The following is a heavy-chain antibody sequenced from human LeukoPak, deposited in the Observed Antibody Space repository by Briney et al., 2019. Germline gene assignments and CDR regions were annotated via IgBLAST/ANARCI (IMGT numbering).Heavy chain of an antibody. CDR3: AQIYTYGSSQFDY. CDR1: RFSFSSYG. Sequence: GGSLTLSCAASRFSFSSYGMNWVRQAPGQGLEWISYISRSSGNIHYADSVKGRFAISRDNAKNSLFLQMNSLRVEDTAVYYCAQIYTYGSSQFDYWGQGTLVTVSS. V-gene: IGHV3-48*01. CDR2: ISRSSGNI. J-gene: IGHJ4*02. D-gene: IGHD5-18*01.